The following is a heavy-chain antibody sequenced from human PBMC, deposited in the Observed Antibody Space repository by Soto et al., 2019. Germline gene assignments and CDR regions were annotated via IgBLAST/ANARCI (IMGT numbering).Heavy chain of an antibody. Sequence: EVQLVESGGGLVQPGGSLRLSCAASEFTFSTYAMNWVRQAPGKGLEWVSYISSSSQNIRYADSVKGRFTISRDNAKNSLYLQMNSLRAEDTAVYYCARDQSRGQVFYYYMDVLGKGTTVTVSS. CDR3: ARDQSRGQVFYYYMDV. D-gene: IGHD3-10*01. CDR1: EFTFSTYA. CDR2: ISSSSQNI. V-gene: IGHV3-48*01. J-gene: IGHJ6*03.